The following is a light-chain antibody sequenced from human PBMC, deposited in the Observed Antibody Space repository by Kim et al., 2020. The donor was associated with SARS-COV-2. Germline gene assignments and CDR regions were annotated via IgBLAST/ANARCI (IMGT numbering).Light chain of an antibody. CDR1: QSISSW. J-gene: IGKJ1*01. V-gene: IGKV1-5*03. CDR2: KAS. Sequence: SAYHRDRVTITCRAIQSISSWVAWYQQKPGKAPNLLIYKASSLESGVPSRFSGSVSGTEFTLTISSLQPDDFATYYCQQYNNLWTFGHGTKVDIK. CDR3: QQYNNLWT.